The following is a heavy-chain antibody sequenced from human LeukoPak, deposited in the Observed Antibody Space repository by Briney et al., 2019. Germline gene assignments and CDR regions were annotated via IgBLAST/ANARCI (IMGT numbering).Heavy chain of an antibody. V-gene: IGHV4-39*01. CDR1: VVSISRSAYS. CDR3: ARQYGPGYSSTRYFDC. D-gene: IGHD6-13*01. CDR2: IYDSGNT. Sequence: SETLSLTCTVSVVSISRSAYSGGWIRQPPGRGLDWIGNIYDSGNTYYNPSLKSRVTLSVDTSKNQFSLKLNSVTAADTAVYYCARQYGPGYSSTRYFDCWGLGTLVTVSS. J-gene: IGHJ4*02.